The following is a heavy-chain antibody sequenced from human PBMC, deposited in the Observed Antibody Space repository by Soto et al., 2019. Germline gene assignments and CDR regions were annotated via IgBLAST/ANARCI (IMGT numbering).Heavy chain of an antibody. V-gene: IGHV3-30*18. CDR2: ISYDGSNK. CDR1: GFTFSSYG. Sequence: QVQLVESGGGVVQPGRSLRLSCAASGFTFSSYGMHWVRQAPGKGLEWVAVISYDGSNKYYADSVKGRFTISRDNSKNTLYLQMNSLRAEDTAVYYCAKDVGKYCSGGSCYSGLHIWGQGTMVTVSS. D-gene: IGHD2-15*01. J-gene: IGHJ3*02. CDR3: AKDVGKYCSGGSCYSGLHI.